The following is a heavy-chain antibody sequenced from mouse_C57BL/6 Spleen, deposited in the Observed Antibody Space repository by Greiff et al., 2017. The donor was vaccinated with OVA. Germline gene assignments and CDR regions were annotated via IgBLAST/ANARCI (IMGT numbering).Heavy chain of an antibody. CDR2: INPSNGGT. Sequence: QVQLQQPGTELVKPGASVKLSCKASGYTFTSYWMHWVKQRPGQGLEWIGNINPSNGGTNYNEKFKSKATLTVDKSSSTAYMQLSSLTSEDTAVYYGAREGGYRYAMDYWGQGTSVTVSS. J-gene: IGHJ4*01. V-gene: IGHV1-53*01. D-gene: IGHD2-2*01. CDR1: GYTFTSYW. CDR3: AREGGYRYAMDY.